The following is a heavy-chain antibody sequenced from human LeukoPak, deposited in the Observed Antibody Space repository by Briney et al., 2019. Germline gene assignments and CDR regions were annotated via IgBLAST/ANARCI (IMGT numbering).Heavy chain of an antibody. J-gene: IGHJ4*02. CDR3: ASRNYYDSSGYYYYYFDY. D-gene: IGHD3-22*01. CDR1: GFTFSNYA. Sequence: GGSLRLSCAASGFTFSNYAMSWVRQAPGKGLEWVSGISGSGTSTYYADSVKGRFTTSRDNSKNTLYLQMNSLRAEDTAVYYCASRNYYDSSGYYYYYFDYWGQGILVTVSS. V-gene: IGHV3-23*01. CDR2: ISGSGTST.